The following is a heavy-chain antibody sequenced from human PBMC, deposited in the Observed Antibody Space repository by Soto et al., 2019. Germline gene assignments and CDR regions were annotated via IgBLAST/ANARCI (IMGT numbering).Heavy chain of an antibody. CDR3: ARDGSGYDQYYYYYTDV. CDR2: INPSGGST. D-gene: IGHD5-12*01. V-gene: IGHV1-46*01. J-gene: IGHJ6*03. CDR1: GYTFTSYY. Sequence: ASVKVSCKASGYTFTSYYMHWVRQAPGQGLEWMGIINPSGGSTSYAQKFQGRVTMTRDTSTSTVYMELSSLRSEDTAVYYCARDGSGYDQYYYYYTDVWGNGTTVTVS.